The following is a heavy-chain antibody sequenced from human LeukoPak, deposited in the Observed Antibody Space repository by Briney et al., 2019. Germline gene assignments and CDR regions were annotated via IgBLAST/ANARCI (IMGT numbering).Heavy chain of an antibody. CDR1: GFTFSSYS. Sequence: GGSLRLSCAASGFTFSSYSMNWVRQAPGKGLGWVSSISSSSSYIYYADSVKGRFTISRDNAKNSLYLQMNSLRAEDTAVYYCATEDCSSTSCYDYWGQGTLVTVSS. D-gene: IGHD2-2*01. CDR2: ISSSSSYI. J-gene: IGHJ4*02. V-gene: IGHV3-21*01. CDR3: ATEDCSSTSCYDY.